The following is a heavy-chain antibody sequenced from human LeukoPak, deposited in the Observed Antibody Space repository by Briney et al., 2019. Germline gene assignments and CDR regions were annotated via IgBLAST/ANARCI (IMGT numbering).Heavy chain of an antibody. V-gene: IGHV3-7*01. CDR2: IKQDGSEK. CDR1: GFTFSSYW. CDR3: ARDLGLEYYDFWSGYYRERNYFDY. D-gene: IGHD3-3*01. J-gene: IGHJ4*02. Sequence: GGSLRLSCAASGFTFSSYWMSWVRQAPGKGLEWVANIKQDGSEKYYVDSVKGRFTISRDNAKNSLYLQMNSLRAEDTAVYYCARDLGLEYYDFWSGYYRERNYFDYWGQGTLVTVSS.